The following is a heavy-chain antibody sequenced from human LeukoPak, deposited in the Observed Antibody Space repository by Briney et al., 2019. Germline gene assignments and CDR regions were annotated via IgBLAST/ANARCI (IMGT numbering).Heavy chain of an antibody. CDR1: GYTFTSYY. V-gene: IGHV1-46*01. Sequence: GASVKVSCKASGYTFTSYYMHWVRQAPGQGLEWMGIINPSGGSTSYAQKFQGRVTMTRDTSTSTVYMELSSLRSEDTAVYYCARGTITMVRGDHYGMDVWGQGTTVTVSS. CDR2: INPSGGST. J-gene: IGHJ6*02. D-gene: IGHD3-10*01. CDR3: ARGTITMVRGDHYGMDV.